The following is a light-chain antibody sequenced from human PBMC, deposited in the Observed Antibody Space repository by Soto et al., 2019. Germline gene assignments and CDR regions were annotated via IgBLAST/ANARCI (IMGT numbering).Light chain of an antibody. J-gene: IGKJ1*01. Sequence: DIVMTQSPDSLAVSLGERATINCKSSQSVLYSSNNKNYLAWYQQKPGQPPKLLIYWASTRESGVPDRFSGSGSETDFTLTISSLQAEDVAVYYCQQYSSAPPWTFGQGTKVEIK. CDR3: QQYSSAPPWT. CDR2: WAS. CDR1: QSVLYSSNNKNY. V-gene: IGKV4-1*01.